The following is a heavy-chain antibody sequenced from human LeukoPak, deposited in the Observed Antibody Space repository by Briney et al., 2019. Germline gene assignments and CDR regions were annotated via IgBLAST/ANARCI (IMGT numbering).Heavy chain of an antibody. CDR1: GFTVSLNY. V-gene: IGHV3-23*01. Sequence: GGSLRLSCAASGFTVSLNYMSWVRQAPRKGLEWVSAISGSGGSTYYADSVKGRFTISRDNSKNTLYLQMNSLRAEDTAVYYCAKDVEWELLLGYWGQGTLVTVSS. CDR3: AKDVEWELLLGY. D-gene: IGHD1-26*01. J-gene: IGHJ4*02. CDR2: ISGSGGST.